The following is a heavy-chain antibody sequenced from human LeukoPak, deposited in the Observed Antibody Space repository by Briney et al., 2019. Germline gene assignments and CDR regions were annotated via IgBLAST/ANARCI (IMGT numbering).Heavy chain of an antibody. CDR1: GYTLTSYG. J-gene: IGHJ4*02. V-gene: IGHV1-18*01. D-gene: IGHD6-19*01. CDR2: ISAYNGNT. Sequence: ASVKVSCKASGYTLTSYGISWVRQAPGQGLEWMGWISAYNGNTNYAQKLQGRVTMTTDTSTSTAYMELRSLRSDDTAVYYCARDPRIAVAGTGGIIDYWGQGTLVTVSS. CDR3: ARDPRIAVAGTGGIIDY.